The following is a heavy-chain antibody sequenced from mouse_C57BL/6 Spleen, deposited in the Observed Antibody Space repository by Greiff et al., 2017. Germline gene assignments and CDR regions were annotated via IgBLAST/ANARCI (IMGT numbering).Heavy chain of an antibody. D-gene: IGHD1-1*01. Sequence: QVQLQQSGAELVKPGASVKMSCKASGYTFTSYWITWVKQRPGQGLEWIGDIYPGSGSTNYNEKFKSKATLTVDTSSSTAYMQLSSLTSEDSAVYYCARWYGSSHWYFDVWGTGTTVTVSS. V-gene: IGHV1-55*01. CDR2: IYPGSGST. J-gene: IGHJ1*03. CDR1: GYTFTSYW. CDR3: ARWYGSSHWYFDV.